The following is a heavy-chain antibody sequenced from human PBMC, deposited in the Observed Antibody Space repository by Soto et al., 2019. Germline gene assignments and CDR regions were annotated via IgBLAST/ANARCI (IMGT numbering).Heavy chain of an antibody. J-gene: IGHJ4*02. D-gene: IGHD3-22*01. V-gene: IGHV3-30*03. CDR1: GFTFSSYS. CDR2: ISYDGSNK. Sequence: GGSLRLSCAASGFTFSSYSMNWVRQAPGKGLEWVTVISYDGSNKYYADSVKGRFTISRDNSKNTLYLQMNSLRAEDTAVYYCARDPYRTMIVPVVWGQGTMVTVSS. CDR3: ARDPYRTMIVPVV.